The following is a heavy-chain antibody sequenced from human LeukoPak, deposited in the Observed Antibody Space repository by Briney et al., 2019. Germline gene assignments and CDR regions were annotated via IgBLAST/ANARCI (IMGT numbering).Heavy chain of an antibody. J-gene: IGHJ6*02. D-gene: IGHD5-12*01. CDR2: ISSSGSTI. V-gene: IGHV3-48*03. Sequence: PGGSLRLSCAASGFTFSSYEMNWVRQAPGKGLEWVSYISSSGSTIYYADSVKGRFTISRDNAKNSLYLQMNSLRAEDTAVYYCARVGHVLGGYSGYDRETVSNYYGMDVWGQGTTVTVSS. CDR3: ARVGHVLGGYSGYDRETVSNYYGMDV. CDR1: GFTFSSYE.